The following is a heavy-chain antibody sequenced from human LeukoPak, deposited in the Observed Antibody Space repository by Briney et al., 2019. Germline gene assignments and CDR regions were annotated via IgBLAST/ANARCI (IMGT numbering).Heavy chain of an antibody. J-gene: IGHJ5*02. CDR3: ARSGSSGYSIRRNWFDP. V-gene: IGHV4-39*07. CDR2: IYYSGST. D-gene: IGHD5-12*01. CDR1: GGSISSSSYY. Sequence: SETLSLTCTVSGGSISSSSYYWGWIRQPPGKGLEWIGSIYYSGSTYYNPSLKSRVTISVDTSKNQFSLKLSSVTAADTAVYYCARSGSSGYSIRRNWFDPWGQGTLVTVSS.